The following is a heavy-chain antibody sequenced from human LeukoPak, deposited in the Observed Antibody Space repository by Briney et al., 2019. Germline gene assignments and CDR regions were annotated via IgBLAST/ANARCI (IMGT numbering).Heavy chain of an antibody. Sequence: PGGSLRLSCAASGSTFSSYSMTWVRQAPGKGLEWVSSISSSSSYIYYADSVKGRFTISRDNAKNSLYLQMNSLRAEDTAVYYCARDRGSYFKFDYWGQGTLVTVSS. J-gene: IGHJ4*02. CDR2: ISSSSSYI. D-gene: IGHD1-26*01. CDR1: GSTFSSYS. V-gene: IGHV3-21*01. CDR3: ARDRGSYFKFDY.